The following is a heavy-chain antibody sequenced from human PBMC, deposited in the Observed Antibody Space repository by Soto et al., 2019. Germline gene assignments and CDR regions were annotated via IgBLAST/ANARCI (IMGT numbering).Heavy chain of an antibody. CDR1: GGSITSGGYF. D-gene: IGHD3-3*01. J-gene: IGHJ6*02. V-gene: IGHV4-39*01. Sequence: SDTLSLTCTVSGGSITSGGYFCDWIRQPPGTTLQWIGTVHSTGGTTYSASIRSRVTISVETSKNLFSLKMTSASATDTAVYFCAKREDSSRFGGLDIWGQGNAVT. CDR2: VHSTGGT. CDR3: AKREDSSRFGGLDI.